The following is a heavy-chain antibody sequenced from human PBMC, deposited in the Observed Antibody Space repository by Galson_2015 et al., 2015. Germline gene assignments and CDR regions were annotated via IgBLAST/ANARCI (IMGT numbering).Heavy chain of an antibody. Sequence: SLRLSCAASGFTFSSYDMNWVRQTPGKGLEWVSYITSGSSATYYADSVKGRFTISRDNAKNSLYLQMNSLRDEDTAVYFCARGYSWTYEYCGQGTLVTVSS. V-gene: IGHV3-48*02. CDR1: GFTFSSYD. CDR2: ITSGSSAT. CDR3: ARGYSWTYEY. J-gene: IGHJ4*02. D-gene: IGHD1-1*01.